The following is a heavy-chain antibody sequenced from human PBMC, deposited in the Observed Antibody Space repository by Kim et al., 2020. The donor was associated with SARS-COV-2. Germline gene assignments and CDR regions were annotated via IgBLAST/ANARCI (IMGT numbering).Heavy chain of an antibody. V-gene: IGHV3-30*04. CDR2: ISYDGSNK. D-gene: IGHD6-19*01. J-gene: IGHJ6*02. Sequence: GGSLRLSCAASGFTFSSYAMHWVRQAPGKGLEWVAVISYDGSNKYYADSVKGRFTISRDNSKNTLYLQMNSLRAEDTAVYYCARDFIKGLRLTGGNVAVAGPRIYYYYGMDVGGQGTTVTVSS. CDR1: GFTFSSYA. CDR3: ARDFIKGLRLTGGNVAVAGPRIYYYYGMDV.